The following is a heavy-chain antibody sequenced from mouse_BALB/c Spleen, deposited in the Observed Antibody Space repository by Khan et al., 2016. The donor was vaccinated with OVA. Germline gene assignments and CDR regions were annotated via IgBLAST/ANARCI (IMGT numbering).Heavy chain of an antibody. Sequence: EVQLQESGAGLVKPSQSLSLTCTVTGYSITSDFAWNWVRQFPGNKLEWMGYIGFSGSTSYDPSLKSRLSITRDTSKDQFFLQLSSVTTEDTATYYYTRTDYYANTYSMDYWGPGTSVTVSS. CDR2: IGFSGST. CDR3: TRTDYYANTYSMDY. D-gene: IGHD2-1*01. CDR1: GYSITSDFA. J-gene: IGHJ4*01. V-gene: IGHV3-2*02.